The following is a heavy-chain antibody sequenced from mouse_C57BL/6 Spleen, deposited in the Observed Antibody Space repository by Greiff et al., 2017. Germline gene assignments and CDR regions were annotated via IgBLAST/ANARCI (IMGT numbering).Heavy chain of an antibody. CDR1: GFTFSDYY. J-gene: IGHJ4*01. CDR2: ISNGGGST. D-gene: IGHD2-4*01. V-gene: IGHV5-12*01. Sequence: EVKVVESGGGLVQPGGSLKLSCAASGFTFSDYYMYWVRQTPEKRLEWVAYISNGGGSTYYPDTVKGRFTISRDNAKNTLYLQRSRLKSEDTAMYCGARHGGLRQDYYAMDYWGQGTSVTVSS. CDR3: ARHGGLRQDYYAMDY.